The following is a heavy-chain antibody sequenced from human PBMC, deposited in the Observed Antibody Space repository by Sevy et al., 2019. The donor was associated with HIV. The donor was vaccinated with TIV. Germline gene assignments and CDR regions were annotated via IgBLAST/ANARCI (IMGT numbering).Heavy chain of an antibody. CDR1: GFTFSSYG. CDR3: AKGGGSGSYVYYYYMDV. D-gene: IGHD3-10*01. V-gene: IGHV3-33*06. CDR2: IWDDGSNK. J-gene: IGHJ6*03. Sequence: GGSLRLSCAASGFTFSSYGMHWVRQAPGKGLEWVAVIWDDGSNKYYADSVKGRFTISRDNSKNTLYLQMNSLRAADTAVYYCAKGGGSGSYVYYYYMDVWGKGTTVTVSS.